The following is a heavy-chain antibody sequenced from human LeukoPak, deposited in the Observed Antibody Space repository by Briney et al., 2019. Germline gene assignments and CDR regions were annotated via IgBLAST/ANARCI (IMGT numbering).Heavy chain of an antibody. J-gene: IGHJ5*02. Sequence: SETLSLTCTVSGGSISSSSYYWGWIRQPAGKGLEWIGRIYTSGSTNYNPSLKSRVTISVDTSKNQFSLKLSSVTAADTAVYYCARDTDKYYYGSGSYYHNWFDPWGQGTLVTVSS. CDR3: ARDTDKYYYGSGSYYHNWFDP. V-gene: IGHV4-61*02. D-gene: IGHD3-10*01. CDR1: GGSISSSSYY. CDR2: IYTSGST.